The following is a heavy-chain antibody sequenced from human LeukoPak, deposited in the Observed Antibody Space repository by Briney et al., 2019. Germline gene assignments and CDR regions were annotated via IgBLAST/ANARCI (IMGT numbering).Heavy chain of an antibody. Sequence: GGSLRLSCAASGFTFSSYWMSWVRQAPGKGLEWVANIKQDGSEEDYVDSVKGRFTISRDNAKNSLYLQMNSLRAEDTAVYYCARALGWLPENYWGQGTLVTVSS. CDR3: ARALGWLPENY. CDR2: IKQDGSEE. D-gene: IGHD5-24*01. CDR1: GFTFSSYW. J-gene: IGHJ4*02. V-gene: IGHV3-7*01.